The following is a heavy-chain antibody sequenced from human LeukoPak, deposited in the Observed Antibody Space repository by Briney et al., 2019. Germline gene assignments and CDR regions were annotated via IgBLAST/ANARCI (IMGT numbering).Heavy chain of an antibody. CDR1: GYTLTELS. V-gene: IGHV1-24*01. CDR2: FDPEDGET. Sequence: ASVKVSCKVSGYTLTELSMHWVRQAPGKGLEWMGGFDPEDGETIYAQKFQGRVTMTEDTSTDTAYMELSSLRSEDTAVYYCATKGSSGWPYYFDYWGQGTLVTVSP. CDR3: ATKGSSGWPYYFDY. J-gene: IGHJ4*02. D-gene: IGHD6-19*01.